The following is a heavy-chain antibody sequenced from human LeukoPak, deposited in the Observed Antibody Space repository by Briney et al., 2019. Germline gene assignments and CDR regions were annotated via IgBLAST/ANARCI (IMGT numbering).Heavy chain of an antibody. CDR2: IYYSGTT. J-gene: IGHJ4*02. V-gene: IGHV4-39*01. CDR1: GGSFSSSTYY. Sequence: SETLSLTCTVSGGSFSSSTYYWGWIRQPPGKGLEWIGSIYYSGTTYSNPSLKSRVTISVDTSKNQFSLKLRSVAAADTAVYYCARQNDRSHDYWGQGTLVTVSS. CDR3: ARQNDRSHDY. D-gene: IGHD1-1*01.